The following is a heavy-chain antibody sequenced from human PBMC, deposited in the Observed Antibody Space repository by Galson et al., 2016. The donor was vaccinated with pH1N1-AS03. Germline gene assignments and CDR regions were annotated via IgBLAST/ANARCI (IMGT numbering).Heavy chain of an antibody. CDR1: GFTFSDYA. V-gene: IGHV4-59*01. D-gene: IGHD6-13*01. CDR3: ARATAVGPPYFDY. CDR2: IYSIGGT. J-gene: IGHJ4*02. Sequence: LRLSCAASGFTFSDYAMGWVRQAPGKGLEWIGSIYSIGGTNYNPSLESRITISVETSKNQFSLKLRSVTAADTSVYYCARATAVGPPYFDYWGQGTVATVSS.